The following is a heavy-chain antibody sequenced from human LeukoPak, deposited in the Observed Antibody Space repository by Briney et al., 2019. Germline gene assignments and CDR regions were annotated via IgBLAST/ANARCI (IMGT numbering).Heavy chain of an antibody. Sequence: ASVKVSCKASGGTFSSYAISWVRQAPGQGLEWMGGIIPIFGTTNYAQKFQDRVTITADKSTSTAYMELSSLRSEDTAVYYCARDSLGCSGGSCYSEVSAFDIWGQGTMVTVSS. CDR3: ARDSLGCSGGSCYSEVSAFDI. CDR2: IIPIFGTT. CDR1: GGTFSSYA. V-gene: IGHV1-69*06. D-gene: IGHD2-15*01. J-gene: IGHJ3*02.